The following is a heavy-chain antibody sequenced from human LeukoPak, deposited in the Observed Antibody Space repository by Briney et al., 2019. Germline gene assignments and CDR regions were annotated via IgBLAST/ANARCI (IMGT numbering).Heavy chain of an antibody. CDR2: MNPRSGST. CDR3: AREAEADEGEPAIKGLDP. CDR1: GYTFTTQY. J-gene: IGHJ5*02. Sequence: ASVKVSCKASGYTFTTQYIHWVRQAPGQGLEWMGVMNPRSGSTSYGQKFQGRVTMTRDTSTTTAYMEMISLRSEDTAMYYCAREAEADEGEPAIKGLDPWGQGTRVTVSS. V-gene: IGHV1-46*01. D-gene: IGHD2-21*02.